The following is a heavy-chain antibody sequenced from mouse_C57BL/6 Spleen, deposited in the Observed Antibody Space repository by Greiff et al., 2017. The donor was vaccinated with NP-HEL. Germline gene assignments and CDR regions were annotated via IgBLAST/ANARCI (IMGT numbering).Heavy chain of an antibody. D-gene: IGHD1-1*01. V-gene: IGHV1-18*01. CDR3: ARSRIYYYGSSYVGNAMDY. CDR2: INPNNGGT. Sequence: VQLQQSGPELVKPGASVKIPCKASGYTFTDYNMDWVKQSHGKSLEWIGDINPNNGGTIYNQKFKGKATLTVDKSSSTAYMELRSLTSEDTAVYYCARSRIYYYGSSYVGNAMDYWGQGTSVTVSS. CDR1: GYTFTDYN. J-gene: IGHJ4*01.